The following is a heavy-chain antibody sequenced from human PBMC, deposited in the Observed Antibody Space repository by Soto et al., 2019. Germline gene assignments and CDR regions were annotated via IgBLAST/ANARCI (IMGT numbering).Heavy chain of an antibody. D-gene: IGHD3-16*01. CDR2: IFHSGHL. Sequence: SETLSLTCSVSGTSFTTYYWSWIRQPPGKGLEWIGYIFHSGHLKYNPSLKSRVTMSVDTSKNQFSLKLTSVTAADTALYHCARHWDYDYGAADWFDPWGHGTLVTVSS. CDR3: ARHWDYDYGAADWFDP. V-gene: IGHV4-59*08. J-gene: IGHJ5*02. CDR1: GTSFTTYY.